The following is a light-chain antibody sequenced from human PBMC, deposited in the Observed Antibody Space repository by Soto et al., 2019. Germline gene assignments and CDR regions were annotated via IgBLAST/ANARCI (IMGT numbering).Light chain of an antibody. CDR3: NSFTSRNTLV. J-gene: IGLJ3*02. Sequence: QSVLTQPASVSGCPGQSSRISCTGGSGDIGAYNFVSWYQQHPGKVPKVIIYEVSNRPSGVPDRFSGSKSGNTASLTISGLQADDEADYYCNSFTSRNTLVFGGGTKVTVL. CDR1: SGDIGAYNF. V-gene: IGLV2-14*01. CDR2: EVS.